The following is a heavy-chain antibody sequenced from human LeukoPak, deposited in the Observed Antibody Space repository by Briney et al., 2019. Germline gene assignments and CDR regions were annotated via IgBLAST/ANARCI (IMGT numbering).Heavy chain of an antibody. D-gene: IGHD1-26*01. CDR3: VKAYGGKYYDYFDY. CDR1: GFIFNHYA. J-gene: IGHJ4*02. Sequence: TGRSLRLSCAASGFIFNHYAMHWVRQAPGKGLEWVAGIAWDSENIGYADSVKGRFTISRDDAYNSLYLQMNSLRAADTALYFCVKAYGGKYYDYFDYWGQGALVSVSS. V-gene: IGHV3-9*01. CDR2: IAWDSENI.